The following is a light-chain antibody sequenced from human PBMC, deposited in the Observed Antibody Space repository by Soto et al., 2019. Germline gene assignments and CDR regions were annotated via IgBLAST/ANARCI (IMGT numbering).Light chain of an antibody. J-gene: IGKJ1*01. CDR2: KTS. V-gene: IGKV1-5*03. CDR1: HYVSSS. CDR3: QQYNTYPWT. Sequence: DIQMTQSPSTLSAFVGERVTITCRASHYVSSSLAWYQQKPGKAPKLMICKTSILESGVPSRFSGSASGTEFTLSISSLQPDDFATYWCQQYNTYPWTFGQGTKVQIK.